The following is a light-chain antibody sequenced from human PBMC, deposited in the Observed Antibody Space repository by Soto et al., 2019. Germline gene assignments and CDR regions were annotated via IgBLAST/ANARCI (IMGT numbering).Light chain of an antibody. CDR3: QQFNSYPPLLT. J-gene: IGKJ4*01. Sequence: AIQLTQSPSSLSASVGDRVTITCRASQGISSALAWYQQKPGKAPKLLIYDASSLESGVPSRFSGSGSGTDFTLTISSLQPEDFATYYCQQFNSYPPLLTFGGGTKVDI. V-gene: IGKV1-13*02. CDR2: DAS. CDR1: QGISSA.